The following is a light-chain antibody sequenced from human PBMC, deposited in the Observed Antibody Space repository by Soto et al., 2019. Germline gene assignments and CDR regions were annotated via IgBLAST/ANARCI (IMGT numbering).Light chain of an antibody. Sequence: SYVLTQPPSVSVAPGKTATITCGGDSIGTKSVHWYQQKPGQAPVVVIYYDSDRPSGIPERFSGSNSGNTATLTISRVEAGDEADYYCQVWDSSNDHVFGAGTKVTVL. CDR3: QVWDSSNDHV. CDR1: SIGTKS. CDR2: YDS. V-gene: IGLV3-21*04. J-gene: IGLJ1*01.